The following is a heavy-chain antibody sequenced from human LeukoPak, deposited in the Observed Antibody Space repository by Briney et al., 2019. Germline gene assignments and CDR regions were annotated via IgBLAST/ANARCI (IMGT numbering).Heavy chain of an antibody. CDR2: IYYSGST. D-gene: IGHD3-22*01. Sequence: SETLSLTCTVSGGSISSYYWSWIRQPPGKELEWIGYIYYSGSTNYNPSLKSRVTISVDTSKNQFSLMLSSVTAADTAVYYCARGYDSSAYYPFNYWGQGTLVTVSS. V-gene: IGHV4-59*01. CDR1: GGSISSYY. J-gene: IGHJ4*02. CDR3: ARGYDSSAYYPFNY.